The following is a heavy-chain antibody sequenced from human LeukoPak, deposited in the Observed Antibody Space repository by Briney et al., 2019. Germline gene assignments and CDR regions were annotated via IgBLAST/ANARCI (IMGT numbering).Heavy chain of an antibody. V-gene: IGHV4-34*01. Sequence: PSETLSLTCAVSGGSFSGYYWSWIRQPPGKGLEWIGEINHSGSTNYNPSLKSRVTISVDTSKNQFSLKLSSVTAADTAVYYCARLGPRYCSSTSCRNWFDPWGQGTLVTVSS. CDR1: GGSFSGYY. CDR3: ARLGPRYCSSTSCRNWFDP. CDR2: INHSGST. J-gene: IGHJ5*02. D-gene: IGHD2-2*01.